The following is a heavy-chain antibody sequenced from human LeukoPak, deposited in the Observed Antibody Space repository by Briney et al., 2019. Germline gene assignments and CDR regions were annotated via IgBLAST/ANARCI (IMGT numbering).Heavy chain of an antibody. Sequence: GESLKISCKGSGYSFTSYWIGWVRQMPGKGLEGMGIIYPGDSDTRYSPSFQGQVTISADKFISTAYLQWSSLKASDTAMYYCARPVMVRGVYYFDYWGQGTLVTVSS. CDR3: ARPVMVRGVYYFDY. D-gene: IGHD3-10*01. J-gene: IGHJ4*02. V-gene: IGHV5-51*01. CDR1: GYSFTSYW. CDR2: IYPGDSDT.